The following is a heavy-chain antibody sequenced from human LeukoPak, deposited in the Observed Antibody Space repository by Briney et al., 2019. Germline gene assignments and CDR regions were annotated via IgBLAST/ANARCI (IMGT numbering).Heavy chain of an antibody. CDR3: TRVRYSNLFYFYHMDV. Sequence: SETLSLTCAVYGGSFSGYYWSWIRQPPGKGLEWIGEINHSGSTNYNPSLKSRVTISVDTSKNQFSLKLSSVTAADTAVYYCTRVRYSNLFYFYHMDVWSKGTTVTV. J-gene: IGHJ6*03. CDR1: GGSFSGYY. V-gene: IGHV4-34*01. D-gene: IGHD6-13*01. CDR2: INHSGST.